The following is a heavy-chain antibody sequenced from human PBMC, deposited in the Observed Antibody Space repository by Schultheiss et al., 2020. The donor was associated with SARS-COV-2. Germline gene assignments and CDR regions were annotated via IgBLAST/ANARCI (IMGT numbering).Heavy chain of an antibody. CDR2: ISYDGSKK. D-gene: IGHD3-3*01. V-gene: IGHV3-30*03. CDR3: ARDLYYDFWSGDQNYYYYYGMDV. J-gene: IGHJ6*02. Sequence: GESLKISCAASGFTFSNYGIHWVRQAPGKGLEWVAVISYDGSKKYYADSVKGRFTISRDNSKNTLYLQMNSLRAEDTAVYYCARDLYYDFWSGDQNYYYYYGMDVWGQGTTVTVSS. CDR1: GFTFSNYG.